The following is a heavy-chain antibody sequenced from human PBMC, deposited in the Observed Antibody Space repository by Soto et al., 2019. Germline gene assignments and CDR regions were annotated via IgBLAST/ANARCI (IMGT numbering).Heavy chain of an antibody. CDR1: GFTFSGYT. D-gene: IGHD2-15*01. CDR2: ISSSSTYM. Sequence: GGSLRLSCAASGFTFSGYTMNWVRQAPGKGLEWVSAISSSSTYMYYADSVKGRFTISRDNARNSLYLQMNGLRAEDTAVYYCANSTDIARPNWFDPWGQGTLVTVSS. V-gene: IGHV3-21*01. J-gene: IGHJ5*02. CDR3: ANSTDIARPNWFDP.